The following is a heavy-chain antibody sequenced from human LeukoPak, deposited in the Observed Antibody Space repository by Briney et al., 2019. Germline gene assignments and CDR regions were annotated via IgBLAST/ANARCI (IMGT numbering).Heavy chain of an antibody. CDR1: GGSFSGYY. J-gene: IGHJ4*02. CDR3: ARVYVGGSYRPYFDY. CDR2: INHSGST. D-gene: IGHD3-16*02. V-gene: IGHV4-34*01. Sequence: PSETLSLTCAVYGGSFSGYYWSWIRQPPGKGLEWIGEINHSGSTNYNPSLKSRVTISVDTSKNQFSLKLSSVTAADTAVYYCARVYVGGSYRPYFDYWGQGTLVTVSS.